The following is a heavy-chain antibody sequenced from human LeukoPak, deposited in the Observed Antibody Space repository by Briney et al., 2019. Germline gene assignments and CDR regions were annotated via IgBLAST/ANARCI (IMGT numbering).Heavy chain of an antibody. CDR3: ARGPTRGHPWH. CDR2: INPSGGST. D-gene: IGHD3/OR15-3a*01. CDR1: GYTFTSYY. V-gene: IGHV1-46*01. Sequence: GASVKVSCKASGYTFTSYYMHWVRQAPGQGLEWMGIINPSGGSTSYAQKFQGRVTMTRNTSTSTVYVELSSLRSEDTAVYYCARGPTRGHPWHWGQGTLVTVSS. J-gene: IGHJ4*02.